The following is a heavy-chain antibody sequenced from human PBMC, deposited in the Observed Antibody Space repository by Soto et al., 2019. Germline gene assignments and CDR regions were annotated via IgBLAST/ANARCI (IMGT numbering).Heavy chain of an antibody. CDR1: GGIFSRHG. V-gene: IGHV1-69*01. CDR2: ILPIFGTS. CDR3: ARSQGGEFQLLYALEV. D-gene: IGHD2-2*01. Sequence: QVQLVQSGAEVKKPASSVKVSCKASGGIFSRHGINWVRQAPGQGLEWMGGILPIFGTSKYAAKFQGRVTITADESTSTVYMHLSSLTSEDTGVYFCARSQGGEFQLLYALEVWGQGTMVTVSS. J-gene: IGHJ3*01.